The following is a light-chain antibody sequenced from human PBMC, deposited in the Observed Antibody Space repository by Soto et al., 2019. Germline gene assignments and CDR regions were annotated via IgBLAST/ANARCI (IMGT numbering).Light chain of an antibody. CDR2: GAS. J-gene: IGKJ1*01. Sequence: EIVLTQSPGTLSLSPGERATLSCRASQSVSSSYLAWYQQKPGQAPRLLIYGASSRASGVPDRFSCSGSGTDFTLTFSRLEPEDFAVYYCQQYGSSAWTFGQGTKVEI. CDR1: QSVSSSY. CDR3: QQYGSSAWT. V-gene: IGKV3-20*01.